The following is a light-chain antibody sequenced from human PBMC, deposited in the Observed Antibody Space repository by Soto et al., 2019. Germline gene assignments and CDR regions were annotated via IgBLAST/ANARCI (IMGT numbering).Light chain of an antibody. Sequence: QSALTQPASVSGSPGQSITISCTGTSSDVGGYNYVSWYQQHPGKAPKLMIYEVNNRPSGVSNRFSGSKSGNTASLTISGLQAEDEADYYCSSYTTSSTWVFGGGTKLPVL. J-gene: IGLJ3*02. CDR3: SSYTTSSTWV. V-gene: IGLV2-14*01. CDR1: SSDVGGYNY. CDR2: EVN.